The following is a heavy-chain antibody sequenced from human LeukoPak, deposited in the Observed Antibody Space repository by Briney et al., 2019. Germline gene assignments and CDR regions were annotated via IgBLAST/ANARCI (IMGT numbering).Heavy chain of an antibody. CDR3: ARDGHYYDSSGFMGY. CDR1: GFTFSDYY. V-gene: IGHV3-11*04. D-gene: IGHD3-22*01. CDR2: ISSSGSTR. J-gene: IGHJ4*02. Sequence: PGGSLRLSCAASGFTFSDYYMSWIRQAPGKGLEWVSYISSSGSTRYYADSVKGRFTISRDNAKNSLYLQMNSLRAEDTGVYYCARDGHYYDSSGFMGYWGQGTLVTVSS.